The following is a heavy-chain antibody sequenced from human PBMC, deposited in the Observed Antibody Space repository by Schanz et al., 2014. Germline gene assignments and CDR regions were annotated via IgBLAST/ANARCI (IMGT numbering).Heavy chain of an antibody. J-gene: IGHJ6*03. V-gene: IGHV3-48*04. CDR3: ARDGDRFYHNYYMDV. CDR2: ISGTTTYT. CDR1: GFTFNSYA. D-gene: IGHD4-17*01. Sequence: EGQLLESGGGLIQPGGSLRLSCGGSGFTFNSYAMTWVRQAPGKGLEWVSYISGTTTYTNYADSVKGRFTISRDNAKNSLYLQMNSLRAEDTAVYYCARDGDRFYHNYYMDVWGKGTTVTVSS.